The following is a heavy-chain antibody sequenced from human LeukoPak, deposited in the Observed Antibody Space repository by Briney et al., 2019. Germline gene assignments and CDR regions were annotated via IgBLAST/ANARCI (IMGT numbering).Heavy chain of an antibody. CDR1: GFTFSSYA. CDR3: AKISAAGTVVWYYYYGMDV. V-gene: IGHV3-23*01. D-gene: IGHD6-13*01. J-gene: IGHJ6*02. Sequence: GGSLRLSCAASGFTFSSYAMSWVRQAPGKGLEWVSAISGSGGSTYYADSVKGRFTISRDNSKNTLYLQMNSLRAEDTAVYYCAKISAAGTVVWYYYYGMDVWGQGTTVTVSS. CDR2: ISGSGGST.